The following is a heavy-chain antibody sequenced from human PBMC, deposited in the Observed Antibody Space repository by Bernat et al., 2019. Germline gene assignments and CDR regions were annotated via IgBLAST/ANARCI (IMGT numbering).Heavy chain of an antibody. D-gene: IGHD6-13*01. CDR2: IYPGYSDN. CDR3: ASGGYSSSWDGWFDP. CDR1: GYSFTSYW. V-gene: IGHV5-51*01. Sequence: EVQLVQSGAEVKKPGESLKISCKGSGYSFTSYWIGWVRQMPGKGLEWTGIIYPGYSDNRYSPSFQGQVTNSADKSISTAYLQWSGLKASDTAMYYCASGGYSSSWDGWFDPWGQGTLVTVSS. J-gene: IGHJ5*02.